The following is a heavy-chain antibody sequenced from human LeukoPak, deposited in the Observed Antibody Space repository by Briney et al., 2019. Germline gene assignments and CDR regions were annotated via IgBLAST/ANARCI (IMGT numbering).Heavy chain of an antibody. CDR2: ISGSGGST. Sequence: QSGGSLRLSCAASGFTFTSYAMDWVRQAPGKGLEWVSAISGSGGSTYYADSVKGRFTISRDNSKNTLYLQMNTLRDEDTAVYYCARGFSGHGLFDYWGQGTLVTVSS. CDR3: ARGFSGHGLFDY. J-gene: IGHJ4*02. D-gene: IGHD5-12*01. CDR1: GFTFTSYA. V-gene: IGHV3-23*01.